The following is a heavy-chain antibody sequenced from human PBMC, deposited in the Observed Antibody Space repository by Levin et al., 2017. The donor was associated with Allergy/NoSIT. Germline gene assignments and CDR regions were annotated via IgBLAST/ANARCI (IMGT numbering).Heavy chain of an antibody. V-gene: IGHV3-20*01. CDR2: INWNGGST. J-gene: IGHJ4*02. Sequence: AGGSLRLSCAASGFTFDDYGMSWVRQAPGKGLEWVSGINWNGGSTGYADSVKGRFTISRDNAKNSLYLQMNSLRAEDTALYHCARDYFYRFRELVEVSDYWGQGTLVTVSS. CDR1: GFTFDDYG. D-gene: IGHD3-10*01. CDR3: ARDYFYRFRELVEVSDY.